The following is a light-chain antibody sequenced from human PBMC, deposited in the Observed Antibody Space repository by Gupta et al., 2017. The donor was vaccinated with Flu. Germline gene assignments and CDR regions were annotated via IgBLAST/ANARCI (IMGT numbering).Light chain of an antibody. CDR1: NIGRKS. CDR3: QVWDSYSDHWV. CDR2: DDS. V-gene: IGLV3-21*02. J-gene: IGLJ3*02. Sequence: SSLLTQPPSVSVAPGQTASIPCEGNNIGRKSVHWYQQKPGQAPVLVVYDDSDRPSGIPARFSGSNSVTTATLTIGRVEAGDEADYFCQVWDSYSDHWVFGGGTKVTV.